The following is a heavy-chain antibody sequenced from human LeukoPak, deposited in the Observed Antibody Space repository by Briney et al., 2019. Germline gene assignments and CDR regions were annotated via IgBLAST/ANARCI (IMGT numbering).Heavy chain of an antibody. Sequence: PGGSLRLSCTASGFTFSNFWMGWVRQPPGKGLEWIGDIYSNGHISYNPSLKSRAAISVDTSKNQFSLNLSSVTAADTAVYYCARRHYGSGNIDSWGQGTLVTVSS. CDR2: IYSNGHI. J-gene: IGHJ4*02. CDR1: GFTFSNFW. V-gene: IGHV4-39*01. D-gene: IGHD3-10*01. CDR3: ARRHYGSGNIDS.